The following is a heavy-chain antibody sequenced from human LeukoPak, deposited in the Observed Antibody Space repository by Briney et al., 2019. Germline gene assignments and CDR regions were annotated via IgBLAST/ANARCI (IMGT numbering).Heavy chain of an antibody. CDR1: GFTFSGFW. V-gene: IGHV3-7*03. CDR3: AREFGTISGYYYYYGMDV. Sequence: PGGSLRLSCAVSGFTFSGFWMSWSRQAPGKGLEWVASINSDGSEGYYADVVKGRFTISRDNAKNSLYLQINSLRAEDTAVYYCAREFGTISGYYYYYGMDVWGQGTTVTVSS. CDR2: INSDGSEG. D-gene: IGHD3-3*01. J-gene: IGHJ6*02.